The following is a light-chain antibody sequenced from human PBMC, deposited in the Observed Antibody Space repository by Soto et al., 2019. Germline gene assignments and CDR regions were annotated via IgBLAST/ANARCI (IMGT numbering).Light chain of an antibody. V-gene: IGKV1-39*01. CDR2: AAS. J-gene: IGKJ1*01. Sequence: DIQRTQSPSSLSASVGDRVTITCRASQSISSYLNWYQQKPGKAPKLLIYAASSLQSGVPSRFSGSGSGTEFTLTISSLQPEDFATYYCQPRYSTPRTFGQGTKVEIK. CDR3: QPRYSTPRT. CDR1: QSISSY.